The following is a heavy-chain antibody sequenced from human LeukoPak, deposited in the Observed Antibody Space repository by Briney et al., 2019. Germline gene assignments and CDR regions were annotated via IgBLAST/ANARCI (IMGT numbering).Heavy chain of an antibody. CDR1: GFTFDDYA. Sequence: PGGSLRLSCAASGFTFDDYAMHWVRQAPGKGLEWVSAISGSGGSTYYADSVKGRFTISRDNSKNTLYLQMNSLRAEDTAVYYCARKLRFLEWSALGAFDIWGQGTMVTVSS. V-gene: IGHV3-23*01. J-gene: IGHJ3*02. CDR3: ARKLRFLEWSALGAFDI. D-gene: IGHD3-3*01. CDR2: ISGSGGST.